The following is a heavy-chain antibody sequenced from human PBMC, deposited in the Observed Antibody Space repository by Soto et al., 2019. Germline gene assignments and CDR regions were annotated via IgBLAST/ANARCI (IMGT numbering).Heavy chain of an antibody. Sequence: GGSLRLSCAASGFTFSSYGMHWVRQAPGKGLEWVAVIWYDGSNKYYADSVKGRFTISRDNSKNTLYLQMNGLRAEDTAIYYCARSPSGTYYHYFDSWGQGTLVTVSS. CDR2: IWYDGSNK. J-gene: IGHJ4*02. D-gene: IGHD1-26*01. CDR3: ARSPSGTYYHYFDS. CDR1: GFTFSSYG. V-gene: IGHV3-33*01.